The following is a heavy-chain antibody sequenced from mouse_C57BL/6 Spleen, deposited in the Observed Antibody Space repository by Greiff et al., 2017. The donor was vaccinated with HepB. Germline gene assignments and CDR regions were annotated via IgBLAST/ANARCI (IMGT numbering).Heavy chain of an antibody. CDR3: ASYYYYGSSPFDY. CDR2: IYPGSGST. V-gene: IGHV1-55*01. J-gene: IGHJ3*01. D-gene: IGHD1-1*01. CDR1: GYTFTSYW. Sequence: QVQLQQPGAELVKPGASVKMSCKASGYTFTSYWITWVKQRPGQGLEWIGDIYPGSGSTNYNEKFKSKATLTVDTSSSTAYMQLSSLTSEDSAVYYCASYYYYGSSPFDYWGQGTLVTVSA.